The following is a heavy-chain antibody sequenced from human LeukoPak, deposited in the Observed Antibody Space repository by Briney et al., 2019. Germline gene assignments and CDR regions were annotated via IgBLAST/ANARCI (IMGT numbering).Heavy chain of an antibody. V-gene: IGHV4-34*12. Sequence: PSDTLSLTCAVYGESLNYYYWSWIRQSPGKGLEWIGDIFDGKTINYNPSLKSRVTISAVTSSQQFSLNLKSVTAADTAVYFCASGAWATRLNSWAQGALVTVSS. D-gene: IGHD5-24*01. CDR2: IFDGKTI. J-gene: IGHJ4*02. CDR3: ASGAWATRLNS. CDR1: GESLNYYY.